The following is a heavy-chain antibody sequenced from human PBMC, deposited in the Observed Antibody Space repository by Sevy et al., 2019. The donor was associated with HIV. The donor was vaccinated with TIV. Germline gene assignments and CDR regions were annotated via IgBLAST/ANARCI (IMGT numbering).Heavy chain of an antibody. J-gene: IGHJ4*02. V-gene: IGHV4-34*01. D-gene: IGHD3-10*01. CDR3: ASHTDNYYGSGSYYNNFDY. Sequence: SETLSLTCAVYGGSFSGYYWSWIRQPPGKGLEWIGEINHSGSTNYNPSLKSRVTVSVDTSKNQFSLKLSSVTAADTAVYYCASHTDNYYGSGSYYNNFDYWGQGTLVTVSS. CDR2: INHSGST. CDR1: GGSFSGYY.